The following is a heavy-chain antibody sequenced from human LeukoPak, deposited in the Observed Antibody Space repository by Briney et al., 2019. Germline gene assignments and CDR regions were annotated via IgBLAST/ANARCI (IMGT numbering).Heavy chain of an antibody. CDR2: IRSGGTNE. CDR3: AKDPGGDDEVKYFDY. D-gene: IGHD3-16*01. CDR1: GFIFSNYA. V-gene: IGHV3-30*02. Sequence: PGGSLRLSCAASGFIFSNYAMHWVRQAPGRGLEWVAFIRSGGTNEYYADSVKGRLSISRDNSKNTLYLQMNSLTPGDTAVYYCAKDPGGDDEVKYFDYWGQGTLVTVSS. J-gene: IGHJ4*02.